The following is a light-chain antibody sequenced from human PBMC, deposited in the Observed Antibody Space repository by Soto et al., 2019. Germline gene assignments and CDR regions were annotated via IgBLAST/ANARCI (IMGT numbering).Light chain of an antibody. CDR1: QNIGNK. Sequence: EIVMTQSPATLSVSPGESATLSCRASQNIGNKLAWYQQKPGQAPRLLIYTASTRATAVPARFSSSGSGTEFTLTISSLEPEDFAVYYCQQYNNWPPCTFGQGTKVDIK. CDR3: QQYNNWPPCT. CDR2: TAS. V-gene: IGKV3-15*01. J-gene: IGKJ2*02.